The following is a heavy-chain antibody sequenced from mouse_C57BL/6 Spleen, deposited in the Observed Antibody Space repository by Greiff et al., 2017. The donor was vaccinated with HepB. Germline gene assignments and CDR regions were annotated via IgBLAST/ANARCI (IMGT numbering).Heavy chain of an antibody. CDR2: FYPGSGSI. V-gene: IGHV1-62-2*01. CDR1: GYTFTEYT. Sequence: QVQLQQSGAELVKPGASVKLSCKASGYTFTEYTIHWVKQRSGQGLEWIGRFYPGSGSIKYNEKFKDKATLTADKSSSTGYMELSSLTSEDAAVYFCARHEDPDYDDAMDYWGQGTSVTVSS. D-gene: IGHD2-4*01. J-gene: IGHJ4*01. CDR3: ARHEDPDYDDAMDY.